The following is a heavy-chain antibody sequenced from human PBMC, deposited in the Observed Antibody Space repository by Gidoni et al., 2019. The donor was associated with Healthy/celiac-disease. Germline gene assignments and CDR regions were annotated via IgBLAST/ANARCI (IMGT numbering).Heavy chain of an antibody. CDR1: GGPFSSYA. Sequence: QVQLVQSGAEVKKPGSSVKVSCKASGGPFSSYAISWVRQAPGQGLEWMGGIIPIFGTANYAQKFQGRVTITADESTSTAYMGLSSLRSEDTAVYYCARMVGYCSGGSCYSNYYYYGMDVWGQGTTVTVSS. CDR2: IIPIFGTA. J-gene: IGHJ6*02. CDR3: ARMVGYCSGGSCYSNYYYYGMDV. V-gene: IGHV1-69*01. D-gene: IGHD2-15*01.